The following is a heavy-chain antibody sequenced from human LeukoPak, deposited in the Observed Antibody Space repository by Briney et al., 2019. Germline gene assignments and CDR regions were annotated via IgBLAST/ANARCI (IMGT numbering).Heavy chain of an antibody. V-gene: IGHV4-39*07. J-gene: IGHJ4*02. Sequence: SETLSLTCTVSGGSISSSSYYWGWIRQPPGKGLEWIGSIYYSGSTYYNPSLKSRVTISVDTSKNQFSLKLSSVTAADTAVYYCARDLRMVRGVSPFDYWGQGTLVTVSS. D-gene: IGHD3-10*01. CDR2: IYYSGST. CDR1: GGSISSSSYY. CDR3: ARDLRMVRGVSPFDY.